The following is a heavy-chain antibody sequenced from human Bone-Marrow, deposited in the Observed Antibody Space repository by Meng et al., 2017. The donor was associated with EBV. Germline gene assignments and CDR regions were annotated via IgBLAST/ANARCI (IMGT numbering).Heavy chain of an antibody. CDR2: VRPYNGNT. CDR3: ARVAGPTDY. CDR1: GYSFANFA. J-gene: IGHJ4*02. V-gene: IGHV1-18*01. Sequence: QVQLVQSGGEVKKPGASVRVSCKASGYSFANFAITWVRRAPGQGLEWMGWVRPYNGNTNYAQKFQGRVTMSTDTSTNTAYLELKSLRSDDTAVYYCARVAGPTDYWGLGTLVTVSS.